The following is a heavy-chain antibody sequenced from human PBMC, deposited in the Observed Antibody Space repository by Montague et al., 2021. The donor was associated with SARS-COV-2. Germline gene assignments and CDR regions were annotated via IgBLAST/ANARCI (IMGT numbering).Heavy chain of an antibody. Sequence: SRILSCSASGFTFSSYSMNWVRQAPGKGLEWVSSISSSSSYIYYADSVKGRFTISRDNAKNSLYLQMNSLRAEDTAVYYCARDAHVVVVAAAFSSWGQGTLVTVSS. D-gene: IGHD2-15*01. CDR2: ISSSSSYI. V-gene: IGHV3-21*01. CDR3: ARDAHVVVVAAAFSS. CDR1: GFTFSSYS. J-gene: IGHJ4*02.